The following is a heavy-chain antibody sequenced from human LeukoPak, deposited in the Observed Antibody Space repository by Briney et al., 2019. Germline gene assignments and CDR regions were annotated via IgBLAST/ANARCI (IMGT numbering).Heavy chain of an antibody. CDR1: GGSLSSSSYY. D-gene: IGHD2-2*01. CDR2: IYHSVRS. Sequence: SETLSLTCTVSGGSLSSSSYYCGCLRPPPGAGLEWIGSIYHSVRSYYNPSLKSQVTISVHTSMNQFSLKLTSVPATDTAMYYCASAHCSSTSCHQNFESWGQGTLGTVSS. J-gene: IGHJ4*02. CDR3: ASAHCSSTSCHQNFES. V-gene: IGHV4-39*07.